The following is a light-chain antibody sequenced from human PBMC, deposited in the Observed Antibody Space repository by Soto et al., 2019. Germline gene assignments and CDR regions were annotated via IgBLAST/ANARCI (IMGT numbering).Light chain of an antibody. CDR1: QSVSSY. J-gene: IGKJ4*01. CDR3: QQRSNWPPKLT. Sequence: IVLTPSPANLFLSPGERANPPCRASQSVSSYLAWYQQKPGQAPRLLIYDASNRATGIPARFSGSGSGTDFTLTISSLEPEDFAVYYCQQRSNWPPKLTFGGGTKVEIK. V-gene: IGKV3-11*01. CDR2: DAS.